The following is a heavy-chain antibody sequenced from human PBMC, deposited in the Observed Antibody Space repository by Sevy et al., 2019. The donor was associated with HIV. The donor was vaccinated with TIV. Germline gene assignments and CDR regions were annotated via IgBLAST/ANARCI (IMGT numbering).Heavy chain of an antibody. Sequence: GGSLRLSCRASGFNFGDYPMSWFRQAPGKGLAWVCVIRRKASGGTTQYAASVKGRFTISRDDSESIAYLQMNSLKIEDTAVYYCSKGGSGTGWFDPWGQGTLVTVSS. CDR1: GFNFGDYP. V-gene: IGHV3-49*03. D-gene: IGHD3-10*01. CDR2: IRRKASGGTT. CDR3: SKGGSGTGWFDP. J-gene: IGHJ5*02.